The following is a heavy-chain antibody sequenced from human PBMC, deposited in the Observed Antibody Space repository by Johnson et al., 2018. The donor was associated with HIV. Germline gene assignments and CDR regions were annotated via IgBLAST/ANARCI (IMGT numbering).Heavy chain of an antibody. V-gene: IGHV3-72*01. J-gene: IGHJ3*02. CDR2: TTDKLNSYTT. CDR1: GFTFSDYY. Sequence: VQLVESGGGLVKPGGSLRLSCAASGFTFSDYYMDWVRQAPGKGLEWVGRTTDKLNSYTTKYAASVKGRFTIYRDDSKSIAYLQMNSLKTEDTAVYYCTRDKGSGWYVSAFDIWGQGTMVSVSS. D-gene: IGHD6-19*01. CDR3: TRDKGSGWYVSAFDI.